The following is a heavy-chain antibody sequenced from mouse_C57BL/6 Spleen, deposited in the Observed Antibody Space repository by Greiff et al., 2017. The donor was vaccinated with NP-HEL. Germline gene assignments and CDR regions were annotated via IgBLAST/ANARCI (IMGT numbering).Heavy chain of an antibody. V-gene: IGHV5-4*03. J-gene: IGHJ1*03. CDR2: ISDGGSYT. Sequence: EVKLVESGGGLVKPGGSLKLSCAASGFTFSSYAMSWVRQTPEKRLEWVATISDGGSYTYYPDNVKGRFTISRDNAKNNLYLQMSHLKSEDTAMYDGARGGMVARTYWYFDVWGTGTTVTVSS. CDR1: GFTFSSYA. D-gene: IGHD2-3*01. CDR3: ARGGMVARTYWYFDV.